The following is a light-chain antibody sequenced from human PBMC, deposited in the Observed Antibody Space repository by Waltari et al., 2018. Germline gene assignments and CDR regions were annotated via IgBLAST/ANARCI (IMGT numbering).Light chain of an antibody. CDR3: CSYAGSFRHVL. CDR2: EVN. Sequence: QSALAQPASVSGSPGQSITISCSGSSSDVGTYDLVSWYQQHPDKTPKVIIYEVNKRSSGISNPFSGSKSDNTASLTISGLQAENDAHYYCCSYAGSFRHVLFGGGTKLTVL. CDR1: SSDVGTYDL. V-gene: IGLV2-23*02. J-gene: IGLJ2*01.